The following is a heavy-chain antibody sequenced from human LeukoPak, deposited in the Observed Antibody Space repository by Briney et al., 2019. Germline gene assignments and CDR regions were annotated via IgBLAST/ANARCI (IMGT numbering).Heavy chain of an antibody. CDR2: ISHDGNSK. J-gene: IGHJ4*02. D-gene: IGHD1-26*01. CDR1: GFTLSDFG. V-gene: IGHV3-30*18. Sequence: GGSLRLSCAASGFTLSDFGMHWVRQAPGKGLESVAVISHDGNSKYSADSVKGRFTISRDNSKNTLYLQMDSLRVEDTAVYYCAKDRSYSGYEPLDHWGQGTLVSVSS. CDR3: AKDRSYSGYEPLDH.